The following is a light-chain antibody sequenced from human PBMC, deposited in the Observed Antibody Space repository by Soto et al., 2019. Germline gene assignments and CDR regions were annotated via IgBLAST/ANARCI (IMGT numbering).Light chain of an antibody. Sequence: DIQMTQSRSTLSGSVGDRVTITCRASQTISSWLAWYQQKPGKAPKLMIYKASTLKSGVPSRFSGSGSGTEFTLTISSLKNDDFATYYCQHYNSYSEAFGQGTKVDIK. J-gene: IGKJ1*01. CDR1: QTISSW. CDR2: KAS. V-gene: IGKV1-5*03. CDR3: QHYNSYSEA.